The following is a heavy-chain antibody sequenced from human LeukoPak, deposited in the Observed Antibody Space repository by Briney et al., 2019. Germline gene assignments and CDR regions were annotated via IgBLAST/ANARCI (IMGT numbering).Heavy chain of an antibody. Sequence: GGSLRLSCAASGFTFSSYWMSWVRQAPGKGLEWVANIKQDGSEKYYVDSVKGRFTISRDNAKNSLYLQMNSLRAEDTAVYYCARDPQNYYYYYGMDVWGKGTTVTVSS. J-gene: IGHJ6*04. CDR3: ARDPQNYYYYYGMDV. V-gene: IGHV3-7*01. CDR1: GFTFSSYW. CDR2: IKQDGSEK.